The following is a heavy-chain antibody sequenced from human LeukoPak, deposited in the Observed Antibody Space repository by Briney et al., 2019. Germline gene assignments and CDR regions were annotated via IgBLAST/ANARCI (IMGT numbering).Heavy chain of an antibody. J-gene: IGHJ6*03. CDR1: GFTFDDYA. V-gene: IGHV3-43D*03. CDR3: AKDGSPTGYDFWSGYVSRVGDYYYYYMDV. D-gene: IGHD3-3*01. Sequence: GGSLRLSCAASGFTFDDYAMHWVRQAPGKGLEWVSLISWDGGSTYYADSVKGRFTISRDNSKNSLYLQMNSLRAEDTALYYCAKDGSPTGYDFWSGYVSRVGDYYYYYMDVWGKGTTVTVSS. CDR2: ISWDGGST.